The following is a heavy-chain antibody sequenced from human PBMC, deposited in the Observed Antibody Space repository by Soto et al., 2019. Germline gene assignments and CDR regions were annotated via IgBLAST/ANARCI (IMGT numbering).Heavy chain of an antibody. Sequence: QMQLQESGPGQVKPSETLALTSTVSGGSISSSSYYWGWIRQPPGQGLEWLGTIYSLGNTYYNPSLKSRVTISVDKSKSQLFLKLSSVTAPDTAVYYCARQIYDSSGYYYAYWGQGTLVTVSS. CDR2: IYSLGNT. J-gene: IGHJ4*02. CDR1: GGSISSSSYY. D-gene: IGHD3-22*01. CDR3: ARQIYDSSGYYYAY. V-gene: IGHV4-39*01.